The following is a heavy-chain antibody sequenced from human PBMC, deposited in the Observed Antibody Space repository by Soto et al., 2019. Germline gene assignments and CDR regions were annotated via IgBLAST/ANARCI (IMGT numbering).Heavy chain of an antibody. Sequence: GESLKISCKAVGYTFGTAWIGWVRQMPGKGLEWIGIIKPGTPDIRYCPSVRGHATISADECLSTAYLQWYSLKASDTGMYYCARQISHIFDFWGQGTLVTVSS. CDR1: GYTFGTAW. CDR3: ARQISHIFDF. CDR2: IKPGTPDI. V-gene: IGHV5-51*01. J-gene: IGHJ4*01.